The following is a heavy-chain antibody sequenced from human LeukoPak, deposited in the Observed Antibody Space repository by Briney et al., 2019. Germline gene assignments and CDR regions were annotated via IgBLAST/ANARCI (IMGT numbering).Heavy chain of an antibody. D-gene: IGHD3-3*01. CDR1: GYTFTGYY. J-gene: IGHJ5*02. Sequence: ASVKVSCKASGYTFTGYYMHWVRQAPGPGLEGMGWINPNRGGTNYAEKFQGRVTMTRDTSISTAYMELSRLRSDDAAVYYCARDPRYDFWSGYFPTWGQGTLVTVSS. V-gene: IGHV1-2*02. CDR3: ARDPRYDFWSGYFPT. CDR2: INPNRGGT.